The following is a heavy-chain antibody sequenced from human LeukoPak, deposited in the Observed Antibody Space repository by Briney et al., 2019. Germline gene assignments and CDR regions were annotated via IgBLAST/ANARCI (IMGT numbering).Heavy chain of an antibody. V-gene: IGHV1-46*01. CDR1: GYTFTSYY. CDR3: ARGGVVPAATGNWSDP. Sequence: GASVKVSCKASGYTFTSYYMHWVRQAPGQGLEWMGIINPSGGSTSYAQKFQGRVTMTRNTSISTAYMELSSLRSEDTAVYYCARGGVVPAATGNWSDPWGQGTLVTVSS. J-gene: IGHJ5*02. D-gene: IGHD2-2*01. CDR2: INPSGGST.